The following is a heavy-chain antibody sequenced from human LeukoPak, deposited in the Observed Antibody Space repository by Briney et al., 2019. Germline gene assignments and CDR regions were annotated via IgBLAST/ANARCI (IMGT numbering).Heavy chain of an antibody. J-gene: IGHJ6*03. Sequence: KPSETLSLTCAVYGGSFSDYYWSWIRQPPGKELEWIGEINHSGSTNYNPSLKSRVTISVDTSKNQFSLKLSSVTAADTAVYYCARRKVMDVWDKGTTVTISS. CDR2: INHSGST. CDR3: ARRKVMDV. CDR1: GGSFSDYY. V-gene: IGHV4-34*01. D-gene: IGHD1-14*01.